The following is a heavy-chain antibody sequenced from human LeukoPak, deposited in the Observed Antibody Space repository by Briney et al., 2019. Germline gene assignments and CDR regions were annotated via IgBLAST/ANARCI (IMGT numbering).Heavy chain of an antibody. D-gene: IGHD3-22*01. V-gene: IGHV3-23*01. J-gene: IGHJ3*02. Sequence: PGGSLRLSCAASGFTFSILDMSWVRQAPGKGLEWVSAISGNGGRTYYADSVKGRFTISRDNSKNTLYLQMNSLRAEDTAVYYCAKDRTLMIVVFFPGAFDIWGQGTMVTVSS. CDR3: AKDRTLMIVVFFPGAFDI. CDR1: GFTFSILD. CDR2: ISGNGGRT.